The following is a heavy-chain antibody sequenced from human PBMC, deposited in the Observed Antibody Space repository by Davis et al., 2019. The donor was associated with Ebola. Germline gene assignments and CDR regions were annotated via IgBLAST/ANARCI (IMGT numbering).Heavy chain of an antibody. V-gene: IGHV4-30-2*01. D-gene: IGHD1-14*01. Sequence: PSETLSLTCAVSGGSISSGGYSWSWIRQPPGKGLEWIGYIYHSGNTFYNPSLRRRVTISVDRSKTQFSLEVTSVTAADTAGYYCARDRGITTLTGRDSYYGMDVWGQGTTVTVSS. CDR3: ARDRGITTLTGRDSYYGMDV. CDR2: IYHSGNT. J-gene: IGHJ6*02. CDR1: GGSISSGGYS.